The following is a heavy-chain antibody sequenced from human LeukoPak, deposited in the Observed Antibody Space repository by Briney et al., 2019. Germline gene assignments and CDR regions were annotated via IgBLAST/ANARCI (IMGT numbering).Heavy chain of an antibody. J-gene: IGHJ4*02. CDR3: AREGYSYGQHYDY. Sequence: PSETLSLTCTVSGCSISSYYWSWIRQPAGKGLEWIGRIYTSGSTNYNPSPKNRVTMSVDTSKNQFSLKLSSVTTADTAVYDCAREGYSYGQHYDYWGQGTLGTVSS. CDR2: IYTSGST. V-gene: IGHV4-4*07. CDR1: GCSISSYY. D-gene: IGHD5-18*01.